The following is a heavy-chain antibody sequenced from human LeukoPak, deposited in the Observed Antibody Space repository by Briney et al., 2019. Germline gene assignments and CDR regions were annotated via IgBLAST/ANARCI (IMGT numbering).Heavy chain of an antibody. CDR3: ARGINGAFDY. Sequence: GGSLRLSCAASGFTFSNYNMNWVRQAPGKGLEWVSYISSSSSTIYYADSVKGRFTISRDNARNSLYLQMTSLRAEDTAKYYCARGINGAFDYWGQGTLVTVSS. J-gene: IGHJ4*02. D-gene: IGHD3-10*01. V-gene: IGHV3-48*04. CDR1: GFTFSNYN. CDR2: ISSSSSTI.